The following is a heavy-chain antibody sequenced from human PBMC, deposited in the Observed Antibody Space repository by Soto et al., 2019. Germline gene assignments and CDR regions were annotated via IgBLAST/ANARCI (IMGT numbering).Heavy chain of an antibody. D-gene: IGHD5-18*01. Sequence: ASVKVSCKTSGYTFTNNVIHWVRQAPGQRLEWIGWVNAGDDNTKWSREFQGRLTLTKDTSATTAYMELSSLTPEDTAIYFCAREVPYGYSRFDYWGQGTLVTVSS. CDR1: GYTFTNNV. V-gene: IGHV1-3*01. CDR2: VNAGDDNT. J-gene: IGHJ4*02. CDR3: AREVPYGYSRFDY.